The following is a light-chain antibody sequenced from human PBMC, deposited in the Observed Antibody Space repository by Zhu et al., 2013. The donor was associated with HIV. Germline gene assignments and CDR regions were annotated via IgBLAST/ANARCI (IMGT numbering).Light chain of an antibody. CDR3: NSRDSSGNHVV. Sequence: SSELTQDPAVSVALGQTVRITCQGDSLRRYYASWYQQKPGQAPVLVIYGKNNRPSGIPDRFSGSSSGNTASLTITGAQAEDEADYYCNSRDSSGNHVVFGGGTKLTV. J-gene: IGLJ2*01. CDR2: GKN. CDR1: SLRRYY. V-gene: IGLV3-19*01.